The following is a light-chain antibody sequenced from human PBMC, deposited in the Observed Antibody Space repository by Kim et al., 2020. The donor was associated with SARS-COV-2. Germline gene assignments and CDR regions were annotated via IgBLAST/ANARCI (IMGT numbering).Light chain of an antibody. J-gene: IGKJ2*01. CDR3: QQYGSSQT. CDR1: QSVSSY. Sequence: ESVLTQSPGTLSLSPGERATLSCRVSQSVSSYLAWYQHKPGQSPRLLIHGASSRATGIPDRFSGNGSGTDFTLTISRLEPEDFAVYYCQQYGSSQTFGQGTKLEI. V-gene: IGKV3-20*01. CDR2: GAS.